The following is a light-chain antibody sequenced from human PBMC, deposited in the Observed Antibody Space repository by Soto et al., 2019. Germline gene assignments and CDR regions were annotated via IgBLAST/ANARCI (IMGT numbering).Light chain of an antibody. V-gene: IGKV1-5*01. CDR3: QQYNSYSHP. CDR2: DAS. CDR1: QSISSW. Sequence: DIQMTQSPSTLSASVGDRVTITCRASQSISSWLAWYQQKPGKAPRLLIYDASSLESGVPSRFSGSGSGTEFTLTISSLQPDDFATYYCQQYNSYSHPFGQGTKADI. J-gene: IGKJ1*01.